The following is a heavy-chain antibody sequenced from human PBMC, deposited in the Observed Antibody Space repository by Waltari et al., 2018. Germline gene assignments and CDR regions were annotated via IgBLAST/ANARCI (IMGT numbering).Heavy chain of an antibody. CDR1: GFTFNSAW. D-gene: IGHD2-21*01. Sequence: EVQLVESGGGLIKPGGSLRLSCTGSGFTFNSAWMSWVRQAQGVGLEWIGRIKSNRDGGTTDYAATVKGRFNLSRDDSKSTVYLQMNGLKVDDTAVYFCTAGIPFDYWGQGALVTVSS. CDR2: IKSNRDGGTT. J-gene: IGHJ4*02. CDR3: TAGIPFDY. V-gene: IGHV3-15*01.